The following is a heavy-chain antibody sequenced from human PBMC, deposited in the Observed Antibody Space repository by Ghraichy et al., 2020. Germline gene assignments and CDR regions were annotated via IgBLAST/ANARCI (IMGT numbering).Heavy chain of an antibody. J-gene: IGHJ2*01. D-gene: IGHD6-19*01. CDR2: INSDGSST. Sequence: GGSLRLSCAASGFTFSSYWMHWVRQAPGKGLVWVSRINSDGSSTSYADSVKGRFTISRDNAKNTLYLQMNSLRAEDTAVYYCARDGGQWLQYGYFDLWGRGTLVTVSS. CDR1: GFTFSSYW. V-gene: IGHV3-74*01. CDR3: ARDGGQWLQYGYFDL.